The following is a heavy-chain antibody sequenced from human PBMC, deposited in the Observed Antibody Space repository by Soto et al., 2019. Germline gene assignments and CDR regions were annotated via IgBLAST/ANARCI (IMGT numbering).Heavy chain of an antibody. Sequence: SETLSLTXTVSGGSVTSGNYYWSWIRQPPGKGLEWIGHIYYSGSTNYNPSLKSRVTISVDASKDQFSLKLSSVTAGDTAIYYCARGPVVTPFVDYWGQGTLVTVS. J-gene: IGHJ4*02. CDR2: IYYSGST. V-gene: IGHV4-61*01. CDR3: ARGPVVTPFVDY. CDR1: GGSVTSGNYY. D-gene: IGHD2-21*02.